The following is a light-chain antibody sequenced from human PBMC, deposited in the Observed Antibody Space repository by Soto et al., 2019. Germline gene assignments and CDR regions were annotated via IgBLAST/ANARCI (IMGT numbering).Light chain of an antibody. Sequence: EIVLTQSPGTLSLSPGERATLSCRASQSVSSSYVAWYQQKPGQAPRLLIYGASSRATGIPDRFSGSGSGTDFTLTISRLESEDFAVYYCQQYGSSPLFTFGPGTKVYIK. V-gene: IGKV3-20*01. CDR3: QQYGSSPLFT. CDR1: QSVSSSY. J-gene: IGKJ3*01. CDR2: GAS.